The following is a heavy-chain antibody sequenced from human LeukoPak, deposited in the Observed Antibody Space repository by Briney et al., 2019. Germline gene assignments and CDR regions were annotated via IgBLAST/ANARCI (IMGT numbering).Heavy chain of an antibody. Sequence: PGGSLRLSCAASGFTFSSYAMSWVRQAPGKGLEWVSAISGSGGSTYYADSVKGGFTISRDNSKNTLYLQMNSLRAEDTAVYYCAKVECSGGSCYAFDYWGQGTLVTVSS. CDR2: ISGSGGST. CDR1: GFTFSSYA. J-gene: IGHJ4*02. V-gene: IGHV3-23*01. D-gene: IGHD2-15*01. CDR3: AKVECSGGSCYAFDY.